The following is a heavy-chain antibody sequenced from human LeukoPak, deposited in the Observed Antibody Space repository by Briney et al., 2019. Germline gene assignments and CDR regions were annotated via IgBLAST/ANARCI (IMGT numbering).Heavy chain of an antibody. CDR3: ARDRRTWQLVLFDY. V-gene: IGHV3-7*01. D-gene: IGHD6-6*01. J-gene: IGHJ4*02. CDR1: GFTFISYW. CDR2: IKQDGSEK. Sequence: PGGSLRLSCAASGFTFISYWMSWVRQAPGKGLEWVANIKQDGSEKYYVDSVKGRFTISRDNAKNSLYLQMNSLRAEDTAVYYCARDRRTWQLVLFDYWGQGTLVTVSS.